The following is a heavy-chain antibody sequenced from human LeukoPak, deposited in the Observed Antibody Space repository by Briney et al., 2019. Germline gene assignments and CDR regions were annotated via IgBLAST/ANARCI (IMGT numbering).Heavy chain of an antibody. V-gene: IGHV3-7*01. J-gene: IGHJ2*01. CDR3: ARAPIDYDYVLYWYFDL. Sequence: GGSLRLSCAASGFTFSSYWMSWVRQAPGKGLEWVANIKQDGSEKYYVDSVKGRFTISRDNAKNSLYLQMNSLRAEDTAVYYCARAPIDYDYVLYWYFDLWGRGTLVTVSS. CDR1: GFTFSSYW. D-gene: IGHD3-16*01. CDR2: IKQDGSEK.